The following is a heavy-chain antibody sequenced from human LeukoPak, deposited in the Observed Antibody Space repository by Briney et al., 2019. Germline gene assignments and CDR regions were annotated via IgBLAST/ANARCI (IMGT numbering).Heavy chain of an antibody. CDR1: GGSISSGDYY. V-gene: IGHV4-30-4*01. CDR3: ARVGRRAPYFDY. CDR2: IYYSGST. J-gene: IGHJ4*02. Sequence: SETLSLTCTVSGGSISSGDYYWSWIRQPPGKGLEWIGYIYYSGSTYYNPSLKSRVTISVDTSKNQFSLKLSSVTAADTAVYYCARVGRRAPYFDYWGQGTLVTVSS.